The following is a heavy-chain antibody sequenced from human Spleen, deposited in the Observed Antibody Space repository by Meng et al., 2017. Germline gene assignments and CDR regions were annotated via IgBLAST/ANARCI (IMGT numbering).Heavy chain of an antibody. Sequence: SVKVSCKASGYTFTSYGISWVRQAPGQGLEWMGRIIPILGIANYAQKFQGRVTITADKSTSTAYMELSSLRSEDTAVYYCARYSGYEDYYYYYGMDVWGQGTTVTVS. CDR3: ARYSGYEDYYYYYGMDV. CDR1: GYTFTSYG. CDR2: IIPILGIA. D-gene: IGHD5-12*01. V-gene: IGHV1-69*04. J-gene: IGHJ6*02.